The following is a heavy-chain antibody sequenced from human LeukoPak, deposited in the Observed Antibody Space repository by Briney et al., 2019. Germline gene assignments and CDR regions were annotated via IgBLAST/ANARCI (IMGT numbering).Heavy chain of an antibody. V-gene: IGHV4-34*01. CDR1: GGSFSGYY. J-gene: IGHJ5*02. CDR3: ASGEVGATYH. D-gene: IGHD1-26*01. CDR2: INHSGST. Sequence: SETLSLTCAVYGGSFSGYYRSWIRQPPGKGLEWIGEINHSGSTNYNPSLKSRVTISVDTSKNQFSLKLSSVTAADTAVYYCASGEVGATYHWGQGTLVTVSS.